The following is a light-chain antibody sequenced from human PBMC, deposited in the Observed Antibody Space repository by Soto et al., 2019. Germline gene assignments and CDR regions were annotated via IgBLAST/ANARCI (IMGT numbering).Light chain of an antibody. Sequence: IQMTQSPSNLSASVGDIVTITCRASQSISSWLAWYQQKPGKAPKILIYKASSLESGVPSRFSGSGSGTEFTLTISSLQPDDFATYYCQQYSTYTPRTFGQGTKVDIK. CDR3: QQYSTYTPRT. CDR2: KAS. V-gene: IGKV1-5*03. J-gene: IGKJ1*01. CDR1: QSISSW.